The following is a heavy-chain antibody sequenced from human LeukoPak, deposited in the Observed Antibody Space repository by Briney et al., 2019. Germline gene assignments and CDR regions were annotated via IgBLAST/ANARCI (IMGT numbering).Heavy chain of an antibody. D-gene: IGHD3-16*02. CDR1: GFTFSSYS. Sequence: GGSLRLSCAASGFTFSSYSMNWVRQAPGKGLEWVSYISSSSSTIYYADSVKGRFTISRDNAKNSLYLQMNSLRAEDTAVYYCARANRRHLYVWGSYRYYYFDYWGQGTLVTVSS. J-gene: IGHJ4*02. CDR3: ARANRRHLYVWGSYRYYYFDY. CDR2: ISSSSSTI. V-gene: IGHV3-48*01.